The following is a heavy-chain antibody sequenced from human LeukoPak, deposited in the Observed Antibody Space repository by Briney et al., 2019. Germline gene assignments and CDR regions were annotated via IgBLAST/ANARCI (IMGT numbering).Heavy chain of an antibody. CDR3: ARSKRNGFDI. V-gene: IGHV3-30*02. Sequence: GGSLRLSCAASGFTFNSYGMHWVRQAPGKGLEWVAFIRFDGSNKYYADSVKGRFTISRDNSKNTLYLQMNSLRAEDTAVYYCARSKRNGFDIWGQGTMVTVSS. J-gene: IGHJ3*02. CDR2: IRFDGSNK. CDR1: GFTFNSYG.